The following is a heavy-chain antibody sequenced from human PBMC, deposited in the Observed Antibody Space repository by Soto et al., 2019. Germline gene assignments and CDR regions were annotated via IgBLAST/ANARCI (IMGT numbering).Heavy chain of an antibody. CDR1: GGSISSSSYY. V-gene: IGHV4-39*01. CDR3: AVKGLVAGIDY. Sequence: QLQLQEWGPGLVKPSETLSLTWTVSGGSISSSSYYWGWIRQPPGKGLEWIGSIYYSGSTYYNPSLKSRVTISVDTSKNQFSLKLSSVTAADTAVYYCAVKGLVAGIDYWGQGTLVTVSS. D-gene: IGHD6-19*01. CDR2: IYYSGST. J-gene: IGHJ4*02.